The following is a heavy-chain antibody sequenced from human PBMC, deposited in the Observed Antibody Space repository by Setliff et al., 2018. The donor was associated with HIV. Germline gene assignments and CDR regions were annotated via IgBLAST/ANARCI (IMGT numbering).Heavy chain of an antibody. Sequence: SVKVSCKASGGTFRSKGISWVRQAPGQGLEWMGGIIPIFGTPDYAQKFQGRITITADESTSTAYMELRSLRSEDTAVYYCARDSSRSSPDYYYYGMDVWGQGTTVTVSS. CDR2: IIPIFGTP. CDR1: GGTFRSKG. V-gene: IGHV1-69*13. J-gene: IGHJ6*02. CDR3: ARDSSRSSPDYYYYGMDV. D-gene: IGHD6-13*01.